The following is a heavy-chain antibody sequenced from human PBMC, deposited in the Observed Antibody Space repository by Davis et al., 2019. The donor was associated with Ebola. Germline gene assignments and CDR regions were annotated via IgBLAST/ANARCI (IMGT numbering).Heavy chain of an antibody. Sequence: SVKVSCKASGGTFRSYAISWVRQAPGQGLEWMGGIIPIFGTANYAQKFQGRVTITADESTSTAYMELSSLRSEDTAVYYCARVYFGGLNYYYYGMDVWGQGTTVTVSS. CDR3: ARVYFGGLNYYYYGMDV. J-gene: IGHJ6*02. D-gene: IGHD3-16*01. CDR1: GGTFRSYA. V-gene: IGHV1-69*13. CDR2: IIPIFGTA.